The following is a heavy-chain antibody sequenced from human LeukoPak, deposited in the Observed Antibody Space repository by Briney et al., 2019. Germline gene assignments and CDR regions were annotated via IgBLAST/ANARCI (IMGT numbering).Heavy chain of an antibody. CDR1: GFTFSSYA. V-gene: IGHV3-30*04. CDR3: ARVGGATLYYYYYMDV. D-gene: IGHD1-26*01. J-gene: IGHJ6*03. Sequence: QPGGSLRLSCAASGFTFSSYAMHWVRQAPGKGLEWVAVISYDGNNKYYADSVKGRFTISRDNSKNTLYLQMNSLRAEDTAVYFCARVGGATLYYYYYMDVWGKGTTVTVSS. CDR2: ISYDGNNK.